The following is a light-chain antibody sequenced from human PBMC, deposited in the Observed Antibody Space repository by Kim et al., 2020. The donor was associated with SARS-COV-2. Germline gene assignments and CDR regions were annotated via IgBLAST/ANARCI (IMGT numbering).Light chain of an antibody. Sequence: GQGVTISCSGSRPNIGSNSVNWYQQLPGTAPKLLIYSNNQRPSGVPDRFSGSKSGTSASLAISGLRSEDEADYYCAAWDDSLSGLVFGGGTQLTVL. CDR2: SNN. V-gene: IGLV1-47*02. CDR3: AAWDDSLSGLV. J-gene: IGLJ3*02. CDR1: RPNIGSNS.